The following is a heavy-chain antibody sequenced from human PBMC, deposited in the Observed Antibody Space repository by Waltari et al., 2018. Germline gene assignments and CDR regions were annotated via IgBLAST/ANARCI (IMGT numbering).Heavy chain of an antibody. CDR2: IYYSGST. D-gene: IGHD3-22*01. CDR3: ARLRYDSSGYCIDY. CDR1: GGSISSYY. J-gene: IGHJ4*02. Sequence: QVQLQESGPGLVKPSETLSLTCTVSGGSISSYYWSWIRQPPGKGLEWIGYIYYSGSTNYNPSLKSRVTISVDTSKNQFSLKLSSVTAADTAVYYCARLRYDSSGYCIDYWGQGTLVTVSS. V-gene: IGHV4-59*08.